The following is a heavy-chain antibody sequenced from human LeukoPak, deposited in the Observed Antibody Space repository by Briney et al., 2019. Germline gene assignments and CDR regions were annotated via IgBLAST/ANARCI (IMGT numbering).Heavy chain of an antibody. CDR1: GYSISSDYY. V-gene: IGHV4-38-2*02. J-gene: IGHJ4*02. D-gene: IGHD4-23*01. Sequence: KPSETLSLTCTVSGYSISSDYYWGWVRQPPGKGLEWIGSIYHSGSTYYNPSLKSRVTISIDTSKNQFSLKLSSVTAADTAVYYCAREDYGANPRIDYWGQGTLVTVSS. CDR2: IYHSGST. CDR3: AREDYGANPRIDY.